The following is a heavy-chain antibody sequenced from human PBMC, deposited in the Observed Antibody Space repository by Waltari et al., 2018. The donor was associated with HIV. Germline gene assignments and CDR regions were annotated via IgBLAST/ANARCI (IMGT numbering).Heavy chain of an antibody. CDR2: IYQSGST. CDR1: GDSISSSNW. Sequence: QVQLQESGPGLVRPSGTLSLTCAVSGDSISSSNWWSWVRQPPGRGLEWIGEIYQSGSTNYNPSLKSRVTISIDNSKNQLSLKLSSVTAADTAVYYCARGRLSGQLVFFDYWGQGTLVTVSS. CDR3: ARGRLSGQLVFFDY. D-gene: IGHD3-10*01. V-gene: IGHV4-4*02. J-gene: IGHJ4*02.